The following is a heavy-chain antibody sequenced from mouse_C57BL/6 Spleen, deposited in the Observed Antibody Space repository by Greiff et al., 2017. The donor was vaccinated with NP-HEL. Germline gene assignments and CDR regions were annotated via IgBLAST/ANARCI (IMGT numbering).Heavy chain of an antibody. Sequence: VQLQQSGPELVKPGASVKISCKASGYTFTDYYMNWVKQSHGKSLEWIGDINPNNGVTSYNQKFKGKATLTVDKSSSTAYMELRSLTSEDSAVYYCARWGWGAMDYWGQGTSVTVSS. V-gene: IGHV1-26*01. J-gene: IGHJ4*01. CDR2: INPNNGVT. CDR1: GYTFTDYY. D-gene: IGHD2-3*01. CDR3: ARWGWGAMDY.